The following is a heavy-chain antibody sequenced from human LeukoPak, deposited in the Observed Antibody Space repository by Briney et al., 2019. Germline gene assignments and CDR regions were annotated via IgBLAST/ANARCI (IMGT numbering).Heavy chain of an antibody. CDR2: IPYDGRKE. V-gene: IGHV3-30*04. CDR3: ARGGRSFDI. J-gene: IGHJ3*02. Sequence: PGKGLEWVTFIPYDGRKEYCADSVKGRFTISTDNSKSSVCLQMNSLRAEDTAVYYCARGGRSFDIWGLGTMVTVSS. D-gene: IGHD6-25*01.